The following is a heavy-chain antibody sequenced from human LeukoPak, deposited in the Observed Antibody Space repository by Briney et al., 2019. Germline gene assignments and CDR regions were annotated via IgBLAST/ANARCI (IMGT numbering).Heavy chain of an antibody. D-gene: IGHD5-18*01. Sequence: PGGSLRLSRAASGFTLSNYWMHWVRQDPGKGLVWVSRIKYDGSRTVYADSVKGRFTISRDNAKNTLYAQMNSLRVEDTAVYYCAREGNREVNLGYKDFDYWGQGILVTVSS. CDR2: IKYDGSRT. V-gene: IGHV3-74*01. CDR3: AREGNREVNLGYKDFDY. CDR1: GFTLSNYW. J-gene: IGHJ4*02.